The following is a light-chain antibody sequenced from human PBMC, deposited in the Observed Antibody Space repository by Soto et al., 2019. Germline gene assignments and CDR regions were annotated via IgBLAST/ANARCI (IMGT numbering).Light chain of an antibody. CDR2: GAS. CDR3: EQYNHWPATMA. J-gene: IGKJ1*01. V-gene: IGKV3-15*01. Sequence: EIVMTQSPGTPSVSPGERATLSCRASQSITNNLAWYQQKVGQAPRLLIYGASTRATGIPARFRGSGSGTEFTLTISSLQSEDFAVYYCEQYNHWPATMAFGQGTKVDIK. CDR1: QSITNN.